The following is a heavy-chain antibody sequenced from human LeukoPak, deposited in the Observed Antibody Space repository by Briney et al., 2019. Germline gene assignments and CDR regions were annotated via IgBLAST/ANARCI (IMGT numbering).Heavy chain of an antibody. Sequence: GGSLRLSCAASGFTFSSYATSWVRQAPGQGLEWVSAISLSGSNTHYADSVKGRFTISRDNSKNTLYLRMNSLRAEDTAVYYCSLNWQCDYWGQGTLVTVSS. CDR1: GFTFSSYA. V-gene: IGHV3-23*01. CDR3: SLNWQCDY. J-gene: IGHJ4*02. CDR2: ISLSGSNT.